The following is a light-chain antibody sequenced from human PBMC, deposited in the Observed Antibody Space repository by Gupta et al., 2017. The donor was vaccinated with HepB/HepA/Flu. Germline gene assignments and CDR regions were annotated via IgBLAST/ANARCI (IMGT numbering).Light chain of an antibody. CDR3: PSYNSSRVV. J-gene: IGLJ2*01. CDR1: SSNIGAGYD. Sequence: VTISCTGSSSNIGAGYDVHWYQQLPGTAPKLLIYGNSNRPSGVPDRFSGSKSGTSASLAITGLQAEDEDYDYCPSYNSSRVVFGGGTKLTVL. V-gene: IGLV1-40*01. CDR2: GNS.